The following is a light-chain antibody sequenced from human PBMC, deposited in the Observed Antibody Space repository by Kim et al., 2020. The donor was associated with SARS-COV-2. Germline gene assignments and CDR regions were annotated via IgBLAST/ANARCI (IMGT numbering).Light chain of an antibody. CDR1: QSVPNNY. J-gene: IGKJ4*01. V-gene: IGKV3-20*01. CDR3: QQYGTSFL. CDR2: GAS. Sequence: EIVLTQSPGTLCLSPGESATLSCGASQSVPNNYLAWYQQKPGLAPRLLIYGASTRATGIPDRFSGSGSGTDFSLTITRLEPEDFAVYFCQQYGTSFLFGGGTKVDIK.